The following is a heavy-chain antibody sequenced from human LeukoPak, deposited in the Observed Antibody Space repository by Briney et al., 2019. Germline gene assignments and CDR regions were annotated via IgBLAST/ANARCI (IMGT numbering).Heavy chain of an antibody. CDR1: GGSFSGYY. D-gene: IGHD6-13*01. V-gene: IGHV4-34*01. J-gene: IGHJ4*02. CDR3: ARDPHSSSWDY. CDR2: INHSGST. Sequence: SSETLSLTCAVYGGSFSGYYWTWIRQPPGKGLEWIGEINHSGSTTYNPALKSRVTISVDTSKNQFSLKLSSVTAADTAVYYCARDPHSSSWDYWGQGTLVTLSS.